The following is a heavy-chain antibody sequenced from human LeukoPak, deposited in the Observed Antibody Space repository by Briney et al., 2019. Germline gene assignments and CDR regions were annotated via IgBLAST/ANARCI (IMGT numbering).Heavy chain of an antibody. J-gene: IGHJ4*02. Sequence: SETLSLTCTVSGGSISSYYWSWIRQPPGKGLEWIGYIYYSGSTNYNPSLKSRVTISVDTSKNQFSLKLGSVTAADTAVYYCARGGRDGYNSDYWGQGTLVTVSS. D-gene: IGHD5-24*01. CDR3: ARGGRDGYNSDY. CDR1: GGSISSYY. CDR2: IYYSGST. V-gene: IGHV4-59*01.